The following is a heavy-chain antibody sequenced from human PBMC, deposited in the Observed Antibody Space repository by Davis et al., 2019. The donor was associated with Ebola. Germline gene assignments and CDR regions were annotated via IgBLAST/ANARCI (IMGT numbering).Heavy chain of an antibody. J-gene: IGHJ4*02. D-gene: IGHD6-6*01. CDR2: ISWNSGSI. CDR3: AKAEYRGFFDY. CDR1: GFTFDDYA. V-gene: IGHV3-9*01. Sequence: PGGSLRLSCAASGFTFDDYAMHWVRQAPGKGLEWVSGISWNSGSIGYADSVKGRFTISRDNAKNSLYLQMNSLRAEDTALYYCAKAEYRGFFDYWGQGTLVTVSS.